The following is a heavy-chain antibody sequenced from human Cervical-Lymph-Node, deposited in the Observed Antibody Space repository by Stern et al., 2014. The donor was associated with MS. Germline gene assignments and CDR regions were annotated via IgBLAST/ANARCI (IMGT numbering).Heavy chain of an antibody. V-gene: IGHV1-69*01. Sequence: VQLEESGSEVRKPGSSVNVTCKASGGTFRNFAVNWVRPAPGQGLEWVGGIIPVFGTPTYSQKFQDRVTIFSDESTNTVYVELSSLTTDDTATYFCASAHPATRRGYKGMNVWGQGTTIAVSS. CDR3: ASAHPATRRGYKGMNV. J-gene: IGHJ6*02. CDR1: GGTFRNFA. CDR2: IIPVFGTP. D-gene: IGHD2-2*01.